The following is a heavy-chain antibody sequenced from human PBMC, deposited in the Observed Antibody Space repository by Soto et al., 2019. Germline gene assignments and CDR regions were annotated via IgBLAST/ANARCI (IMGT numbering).Heavy chain of an antibody. CDR3: AATGGNFFGLDV. CDR2: ISGYNGNT. J-gene: IGHJ6*02. D-gene: IGHD2-8*02. Sequence: ASVKVSCKASDNTFTHYGINWVRQAPGQGLEWMGWISGYNGNTKYAQKFQDRVTMTADTSTRTAFMEVRSLTSDDTGVYFCAATGGNFFGLDVWGQGTTVTVSS. CDR1: DNTFTHYG. V-gene: IGHV1-18*01.